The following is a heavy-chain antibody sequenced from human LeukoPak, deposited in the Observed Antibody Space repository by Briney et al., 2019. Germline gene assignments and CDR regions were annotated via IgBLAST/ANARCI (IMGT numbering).Heavy chain of an antibody. CDR1: GDSVSSNRAA. J-gene: IGHJ2*01. V-gene: IGHV6-1*01. CDR3: TRGHLAYWSFDL. Sequence: SQTLSLTCDVSGDSVSSNRAAWNWIRQSPSRGLEWLGRTYYRSKWYNDYAVSVKSRISINPDTFKNQFSLQLNSVTPEDTAVYYCTRGHLAYWSFDLWGRGTLVTVSS. CDR2: TYYRSKWYN.